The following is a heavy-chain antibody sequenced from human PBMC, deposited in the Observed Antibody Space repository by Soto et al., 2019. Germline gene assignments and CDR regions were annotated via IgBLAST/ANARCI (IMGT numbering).Heavy chain of an antibody. J-gene: IGHJ4*02. CDR2: MSPSGAEK. D-gene: IGHD1-20*01. CDR3: ALDNIPGAPDYFDY. V-gene: IGHV3-30-3*01. CDR1: GFSFSTNV. Sequence: QVQLVESGGDVVQPGTSLRLSCAASGFSFSTNVLHWVRQAPGKGLEWVAVMSPSGAEKYYTDSVKGRFTISRDNSKNTLYLQMNSLTTDDTADYYCALDNIPGAPDYFDYWGQGTLVTVSS.